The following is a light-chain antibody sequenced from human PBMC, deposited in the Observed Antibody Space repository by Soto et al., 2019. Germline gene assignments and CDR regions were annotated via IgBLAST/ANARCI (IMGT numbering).Light chain of an antibody. Sequence: QSALTQPASVSGSPGQSITISCTGTSSDVGAYNYVSWYHQHPGKAPKLMIYEVTYRPSGVSNRFSGSKSGSTASLTISGLQAEDEADYYCSSYTATTTVIFGGGTKLTVL. CDR1: SSDVGAYNY. J-gene: IGLJ2*01. V-gene: IGLV2-14*03. CDR3: SSYTATTTVI. CDR2: EVT.